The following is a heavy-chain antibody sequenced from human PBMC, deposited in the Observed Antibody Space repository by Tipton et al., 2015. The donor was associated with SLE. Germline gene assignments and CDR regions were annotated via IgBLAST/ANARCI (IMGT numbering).Heavy chain of an antibody. CDR1: GGSISSSSYY. D-gene: IGHD4-17*01. CDR2: IYYSGST. V-gene: IGHV4-39*07. CDR3: ARGAPTVTTDLDY. J-gene: IGHJ4*02. Sequence: TLSLTCTVSGGSISSSSYYWRWIRQPPGKGLEWIGSIYYSGSTYYNPSLKSRVTISVDTSKNQFSLKLSSVTAADTAVYYCARGAPTVTTDLDYWGQGTLVTVSS.